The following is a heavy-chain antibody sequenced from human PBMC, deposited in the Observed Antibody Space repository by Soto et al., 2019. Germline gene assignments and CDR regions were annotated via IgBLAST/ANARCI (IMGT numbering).Heavy chain of an antibody. CDR3: ARYCSGGSCHKGVPDY. CDR1: VYTLSSYG. J-gene: IGHJ4*02. Sequence: XSVKVSCKVSVYTLSSYGISWVRQAPGQGLEWMGWINTYNGATNYAQNLQGRVTMTTDSSTTTAYMELWSLRSDDTAVYYCARYCSGGSCHKGVPDYWGQGTLVTVSS. D-gene: IGHD2-15*01. CDR2: INTYNGAT. V-gene: IGHV1-18*01.